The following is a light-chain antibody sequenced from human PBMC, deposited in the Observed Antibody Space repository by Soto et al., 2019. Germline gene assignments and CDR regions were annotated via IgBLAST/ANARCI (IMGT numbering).Light chain of an antibody. J-gene: IGLJ1*01. V-gene: IGLV2-23*01. CDR1: DSDVGAYDS. CDR2: KGT. CDR3: CSSAPESTYV. Sequence: QSFLAQPASVSGSPGRSITISCAGTDSDVGAYDSVSWYQQHPHKAPQLIIYKGTQRPSGVSNRFSGSTSGNAASLTISALQADDEADYFCCSSAPESTYVFGTGTKVTVL.